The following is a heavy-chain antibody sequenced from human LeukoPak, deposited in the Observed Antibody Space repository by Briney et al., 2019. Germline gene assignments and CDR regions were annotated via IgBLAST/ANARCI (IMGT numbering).Heavy chain of an antibody. D-gene: IGHD3-10*01. Sequence: GGSLRLSCAASGFTFSSYEMNWVRQAPGKGLEWVSYISSSGSTIYYADSVKGRFTISRDNAKNSLYLQMNSLRAEDTAVYYCVKPYYYSSGSLNWGQGTLVTVSS. CDR2: ISSSGSTI. V-gene: IGHV3-48*03. J-gene: IGHJ4*02. CDR1: GFTFSSYE. CDR3: VKPYYYSSGSLN.